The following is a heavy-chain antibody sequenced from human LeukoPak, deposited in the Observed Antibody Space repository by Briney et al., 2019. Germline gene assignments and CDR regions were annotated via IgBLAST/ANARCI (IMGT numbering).Heavy chain of an antibody. D-gene: IGHD2-2*01. CDR3: TRATSVVVPAADHYYYGMDV. CDR1: GSTFTGYY. Sequence: ASVTVSCKASGSTFTGYYMHWVRQAPGQGLEWMGWINPSNGGTDYAQKFQGRVTMTRDTSLSTAYMELSRLRSDDTAVYYCTRATSVVVPAADHYYYGMDVWGQGTTVTVSS. CDR2: INPSNGGT. V-gene: IGHV1-2*02. J-gene: IGHJ6*02.